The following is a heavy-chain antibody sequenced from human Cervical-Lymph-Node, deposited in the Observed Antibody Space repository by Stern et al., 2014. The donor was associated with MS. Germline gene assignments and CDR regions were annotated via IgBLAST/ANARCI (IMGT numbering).Heavy chain of an antibody. Sequence: VQLVESGGGLVQPGRSLRLSCAASGFTFDDYAMPWFRQAPGRGLEWVSSISWNSATIAYADSVKGRFSISRDNAKDSLYLQMNSLRPEDTAFYYCAKDRFSGSWSYSEYWGQGTLVTVSS. CDR1: GFTFDDYA. V-gene: IGHV3-9*01. CDR2: ISWNSATI. CDR3: AKDRFSGSWSYSEY. D-gene: IGHD6-13*01. J-gene: IGHJ4*02.